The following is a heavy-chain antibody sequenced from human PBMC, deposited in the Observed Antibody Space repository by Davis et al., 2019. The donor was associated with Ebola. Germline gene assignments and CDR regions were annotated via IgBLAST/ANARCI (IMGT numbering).Heavy chain of an antibody. J-gene: IGHJ6*03. CDR2: IYYSGST. D-gene: IGHD6-6*01. CDR1: GGSISNYY. V-gene: IGHV4-59*01. CDR3: ARGGIAARRGYYYMDV. Sequence: PSETLSLTCTASGGSISNYYWSWIRQPPGKGLEWIGYIYYSGSTNYNPSLKSRVAISVDTSKDLFSLKLNSVTAADTAVYYCARGGIAARRGYYYMDVWGKGATVTVSS.